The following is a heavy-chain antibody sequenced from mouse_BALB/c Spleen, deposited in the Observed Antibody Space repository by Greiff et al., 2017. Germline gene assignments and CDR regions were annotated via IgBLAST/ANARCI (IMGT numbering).Heavy chain of an antibody. CDR3: ARGMGEDY. CDR1: GFTFSSFG. CDR2: ISSGSSTI. J-gene: IGHJ2*01. Sequence: EVQLVESGGGLLQPGGSRKLSCAASGFTFSSFGMHWVRQAPEKGLEWVAYISSGSSTIYYADTVKGRFTISRDNPKNTLFLQMTSLRSEDTAMYYCARGMGEDYWGQGTTLTVSS. V-gene: IGHV5-17*02.